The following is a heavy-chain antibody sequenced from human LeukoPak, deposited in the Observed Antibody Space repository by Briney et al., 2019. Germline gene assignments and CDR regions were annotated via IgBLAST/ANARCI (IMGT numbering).Heavy chain of an antibody. CDR1: GFTVSSTY. CDR2: IYSAGST. V-gene: IGHV3-53*01. J-gene: IGHJ4*02. D-gene: IGHD2-8*01. Sequence: GGSLRLSCAASGFTVSSTYMSWVRQAPGKGPEWVSIIYSAGSTYYADSVKGRFTISRDNSKNTLYLQMNSLRAEDTAVYYCAKGHCTNGICWLDWGQGTLVTVSS. CDR3: AKGHCTNGICWLD.